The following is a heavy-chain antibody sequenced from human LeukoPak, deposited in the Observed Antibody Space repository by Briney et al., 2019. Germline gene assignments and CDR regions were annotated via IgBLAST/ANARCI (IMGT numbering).Heavy chain of an antibody. CDR3: AKDILAAGLFFDY. D-gene: IGHD6-13*01. CDR1: GFTFSSYW. V-gene: IGHV3-7*03. CDR2: IKQDGSEK. Sequence: PGGSLRLSCAASGFTFSSYWMSWVRQAPGKGLEWVANIKQDGSEKYYVDSVKGRFTISRDNAKNSLYLRMNSLRADDTAVYYCAKDILAAGLFFDYWGQGILVTVSS. J-gene: IGHJ4*02.